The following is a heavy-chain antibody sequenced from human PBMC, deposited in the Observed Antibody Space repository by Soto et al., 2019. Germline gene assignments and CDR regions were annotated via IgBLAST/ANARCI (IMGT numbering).Heavy chain of an antibody. V-gene: IGHV5-51*01. D-gene: IGHD6-6*01. J-gene: IGHJ6*02. CDR2: TNPADSET. CDR1: GYSYSSYW. Sequence: PGESLKISCKGSGYSYSSYWIGWVRQRPGRGLEWMGITNPADSETNYSPSFQGQVTISADRSTSTAFLQWSSLKASDTAMYYCVRRAEGRPGDGYYYVALDVWGQGTTVTASS. CDR3: VRRAEGRPGDGYYYVALDV.